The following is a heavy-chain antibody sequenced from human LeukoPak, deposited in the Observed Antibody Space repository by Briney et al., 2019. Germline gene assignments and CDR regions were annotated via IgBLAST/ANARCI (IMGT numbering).Heavy chain of an antibody. V-gene: IGHV3-74*01. CDR3: ARGSYYDYVWGSYRRNAFDI. J-gene: IGHJ3*02. D-gene: IGHD3-16*02. CDR1: GFSFSFYW. Sequence: GGSLRLSCAASGFSFSFYWMHWVRQAPGKGPVWVSRIKTDGSIADYADSVKGRFTISRDNAKNSLYLQMNSLRAEDTAVYYCARGSYYDYVWGSYRRNAFDIWGQGTMVTVSS. CDR2: IKTDGSIA.